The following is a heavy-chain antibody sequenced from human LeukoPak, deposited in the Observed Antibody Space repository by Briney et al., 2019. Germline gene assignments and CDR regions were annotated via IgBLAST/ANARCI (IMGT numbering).Heavy chain of an antibody. V-gene: IGHV1-8*01. CDR1: GYTFTSYD. CDR2: MNPNSGNT. CDR3: ARGGAYSELDYYYGMDV. D-gene: IGHD2-21*01. Sequence: GASVKVSCKASGYTFTSYDINWVRQATGQGLEWMGWMNPNSGNTGYAQKFQGRVTMTRNTSISTAYMELSSLRSEDTAVYYCARGGAYSELDYYYGMDVWGQGTRSPSP. J-gene: IGHJ6*02.